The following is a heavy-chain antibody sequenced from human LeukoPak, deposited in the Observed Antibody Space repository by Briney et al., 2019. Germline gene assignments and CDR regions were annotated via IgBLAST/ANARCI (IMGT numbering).Heavy chain of an antibody. CDR2: ICYSGST. CDR1: GGSISSYY. D-gene: IGHD1-20*01. V-gene: IGHV4-59*08. Sequence: SETLSLTCTVSGGSISSYYWSWIRQPPGKGLEWIGYICYSGSTNYNPSLKSRVTISVDTSKNQFSLKLSSVTAADTAVYYFARLQRYLTGTTFQRVYYFDYWGQGTLVTVSS. J-gene: IGHJ4*02. CDR3: ARLQRYLTGTTFQRVYYFDY.